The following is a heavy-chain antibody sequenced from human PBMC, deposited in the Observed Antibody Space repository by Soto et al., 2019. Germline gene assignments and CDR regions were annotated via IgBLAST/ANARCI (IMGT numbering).Heavy chain of an antibody. J-gene: IGHJ5*02. V-gene: IGHV4-59*08. CDR3: ARHVRLGIRSWFDP. Sequence: SETLSLTCTVSGGSISSYYWSWIRQPPGKGLEWIGYIYYSGSTNYNPSLKSRVTISVDTSKNQFSLKLSSVTAADTAVYYCARHVRLGIRSWFDPWGQGTLVTVSS. CDR1: GGSISSYY. CDR2: IYYSGST. D-gene: IGHD7-27*01.